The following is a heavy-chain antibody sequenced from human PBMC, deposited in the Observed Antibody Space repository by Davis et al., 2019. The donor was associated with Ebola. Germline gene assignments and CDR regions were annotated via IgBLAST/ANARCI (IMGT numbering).Heavy chain of an antibody. CDR2: ITPFNGNT. D-gene: IGHD6-13*01. CDR3: ASPISAALDS. J-gene: IGHJ4*02. V-gene: IGHV1-45*02. CDR1: GYISTYRY. Sequence: SVQVSCKASGYISTYRYVHCVRHAPGQAREWLGWITPFNGNTNYAQEFQDRVTITRDSSMSTAYMELNSLRAEDTAMYYCASPISAALDSWGQGTLVTVSS.